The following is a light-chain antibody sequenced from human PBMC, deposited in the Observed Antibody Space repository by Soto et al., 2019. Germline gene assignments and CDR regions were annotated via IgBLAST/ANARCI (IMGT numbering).Light chain of an antibody. CDR1: SSNIEAGYD. Sequence: QSVLTQPPSVSGAPGQTVTISCTGSSSNIEAGYDVHWYQQVPGAAPKLIIYDSSNRPSGVPDRFSGSRSGTSASLVITRLQAEDEADYFCQSYDNSLSGAYVFGGGTKVTVL. J-gene: IGLJ1*01. CDR2: DSS. V-gene: IGLV1-40*01. CDR3: QSYDNSLSGAYV.